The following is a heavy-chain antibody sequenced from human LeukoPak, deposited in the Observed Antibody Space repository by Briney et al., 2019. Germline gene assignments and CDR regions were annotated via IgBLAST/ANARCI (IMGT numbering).Heavy chain of an antibody. D-gene: IGHD4-23*01. J-gene: IGHJ3*02. CDR1: GFTVSSNY. CDR3: ARGWLRTYGGNPDAFDI. CDR2: IYSGGST. V-gene: IGHV3-53*01. Sequence: GGSLRLSCAASGFTVSSNYMSWVRQAPGKGLEWVSVIYSGGSTYYEDSVKGRFTLSRDNSKNTLYLQMNSLRAEDTAVYYCARGWLRTYGGNPDAFDIWGEGTVVTVSS.